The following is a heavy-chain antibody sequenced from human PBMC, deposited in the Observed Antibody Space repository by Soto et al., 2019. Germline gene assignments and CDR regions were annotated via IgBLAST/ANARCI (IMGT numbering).Heavy chain of an antibody. CDR1: GFTFSDYA. Sequence: GGSLRLSCAASGFTFSDYAMSWVRQAPGKGLEWVSVINSDGATYYADSVQGRFSISRDNSKSTLYLQMNSLSVEDTAIYYCASRPRGSVAGTLDSWGQGFLVTVSS. J-gene: IGHJ5*01. V-gene: IGHV3-23*01. D-gene: IGHD6-19*01. CDR3: ASRPRGSVAGTLDS. CDR2: INSDGAT.